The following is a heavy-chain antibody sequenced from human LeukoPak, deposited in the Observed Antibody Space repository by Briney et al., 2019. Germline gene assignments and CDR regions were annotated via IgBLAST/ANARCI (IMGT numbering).Heavy chain of an antibody. CDR3: ARDDQYCSSTSCRGLDAFDI. V-gene: IGHV4-31*03. D-gene: IGHD2-2*01. CDR2: IYYSGST. J-gene: IGHJ3*02. CDR1: GGSISSGGYY. Sequence: SQTLSLTCTVSGGSISSGGYYWSWIRQHPGKGLEWMGYIYYSGSTYYNPSLKSRVTISVDTSKNQFSLKLSSVTAADTAVYYCARDDQYCSSTSCRGLDAFDIWGQGTMVTVSS.